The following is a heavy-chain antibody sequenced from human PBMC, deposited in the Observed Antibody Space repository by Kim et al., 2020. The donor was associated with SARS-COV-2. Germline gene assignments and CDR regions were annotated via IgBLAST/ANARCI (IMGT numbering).Heavy chain of an antibody. D-gene: IGHD2-15*01. Sequence: SETLSLTCTVSGGSISSCYWSWIRQPPGKGLEWIGYIYYSGSTNYNPSLKSRVTISVDTSKNQFSLKLSSVTAADTAVYYCARDRTRDIRGMDVWGQGTTVTVSS. CDR3: ARDRTRDIRGMDV. CDR2: IYYSGST. J-gene: IGHJ6*02. CDR1: GGSISSCY. V-gene: IGHV4-59*13.